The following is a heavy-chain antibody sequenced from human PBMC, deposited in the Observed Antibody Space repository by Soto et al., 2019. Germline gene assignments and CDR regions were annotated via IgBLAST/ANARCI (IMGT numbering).Heavy chain of an antibody. Sequence: SETLSLTCTVSGGSISSYYWSWIRQPPGKGLEWIGFVYHSGSRNYDPSLKSRVTISVDTSKNQFFLKLTSVTAADTALYYCARRNLFFDYWGQGALVTVSS. CDR3: ARRNLFFDY. CDR2: VYHSGSR. CDR1: GGSISSYY. V-gene: IGHV4-59*08. J-gene: IGHJ4*02.